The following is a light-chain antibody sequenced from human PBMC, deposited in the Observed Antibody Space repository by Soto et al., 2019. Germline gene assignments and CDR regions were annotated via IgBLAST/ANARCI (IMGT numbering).Light chain of an antibody. CDR3: SSYTSSSTLV. V-gene: IGLV2-14*01. CDR2: DVS. J-gene: IGLJ2*01. CDR1: SSDVGGYNY. Sequence: QSALTQPASVSGSPGQSITISCTRTSSDVGGYNYVSWYQQHPGKAPKLMIYDVSNRPSGVSNRFSGSKSGNTASLTISGLQAEDEADYYCSSYTSSSTLVFGGGTPLSV.